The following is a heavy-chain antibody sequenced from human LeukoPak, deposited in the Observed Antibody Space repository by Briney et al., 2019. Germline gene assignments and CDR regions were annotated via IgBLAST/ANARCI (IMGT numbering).Heavy chain of an antibody. CDR2: IYYSGST. CDR3: ARCGGSQSYYGMDV. V-gene: IGHV4-31*03. D-gene: IGHD1-26*01. J-gene: IGHJ6*02. Sequence: SETLSLTCSVSGGSISSGVYYWSWIRQHPGKGLEWIGYIYYSGSTYYNPSLKSRVTISVDTPKNQFSLNLSSVTAADTAVYHCARCGGSQSYYGMDVWGQGTTVTVSS. CDR1: GGSISSGVYY.